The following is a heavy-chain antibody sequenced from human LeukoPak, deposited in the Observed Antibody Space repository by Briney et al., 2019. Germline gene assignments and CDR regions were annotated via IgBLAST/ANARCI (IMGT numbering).Heavy chain of an antibody. CDR2: INPNSGGT. V-gene: IGHV1-2*02. CDR1: GYTFTDYY. CDR3: ARGFDSKSAYFDY. Sequence: ASVKVSCKASGYTFTDYYMHWVRQAPGQGLEWMGWINPNSGGTFSAQKFQGRITMTRDMSITTAYMELSRLTSDDTAVYYCARGFDSKSAYFDYWGLGTLVTVSS. D-gene: IGHD5-12*01. J-gene: IGHJ4*02.